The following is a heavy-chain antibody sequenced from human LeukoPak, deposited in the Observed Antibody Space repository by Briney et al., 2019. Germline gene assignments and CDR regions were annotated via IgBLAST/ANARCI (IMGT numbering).Heavy chain of an antibody. CDR2: INHSGYT. Sequence: SETLSLTCAVYGESSFSSYYWSWIRQTPGGALEWIGEINHSGYTNYNPSLKSRVTLSIDTSKNQFSLRLTSVTAADTAVYYCSRQVVGNDYWGQGTLVTVSS. CDR1: GESSFSSYY. J-gene: IGHJ4*02. V-gene: IGHV4-34*01. CDR3: SRQVVGNDY. D-gene: IGHD3-22*01.